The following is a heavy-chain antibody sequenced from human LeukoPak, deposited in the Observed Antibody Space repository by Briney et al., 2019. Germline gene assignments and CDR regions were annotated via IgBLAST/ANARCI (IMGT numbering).Heavy chain of an antibody. D-gene: IGHD1-14*01. J-gene: IGHJ4*02. CDR1: GGSFSGYY. V-gene: IGHV4-34*01. CDR3: AGNPQDGLNFDY. CDR2: INHSEST. Sequence: SETLSLTCAVYGGSFSGYYWRGTPHPPGGGLEGIGEINHSESTNYNPPLKSRVTISVDTSKNQFSLKLCSVTAADTAVYYCAGNPQDGLNFDYWGQGTLVTVSS.